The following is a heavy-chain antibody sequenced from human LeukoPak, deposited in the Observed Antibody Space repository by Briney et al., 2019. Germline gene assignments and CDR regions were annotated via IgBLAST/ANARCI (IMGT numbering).Heavy chain of an antibody. Sequence: GESLKISCRGSGYSFTTYWIGLVRQMPGKVLEWMGIIYPGDSDTRYTPSFQGQVTMSADKSVNTAYLQWSSLQASDTAIYYCARRQGCSSTSCPPDYWGQGTLVSVSP. CDR3: ARRQGCSSTSCPPDY. V-gene: IGHV5-51*01. D-gene: IGHD2-2*01. CDR2: IYPGDSDT. J-gene: IGHJ4*02. CDR1: GYSFTTYW.